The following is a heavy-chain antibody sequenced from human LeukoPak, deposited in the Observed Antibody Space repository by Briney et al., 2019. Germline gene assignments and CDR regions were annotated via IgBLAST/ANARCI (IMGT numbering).Heavy chain of an antibody. CDR2: INTDGSST. CDR1: GFTFSSYW. D-gene: IGHD3-16*02. Sequence: PGGSLRLSCAASGFTFSSYWLHWVREAPGKGLGWVSRINTDGSSTNYADSVKGRFTITRDNAKNTLYLQMNSLRAEDTAVYYCARDVTWFDYWGQGTLVTVSS. J-gene: IGHJ4*02. V-gene: IGHV3-74*01. CDR3: ARDVTWFDY.